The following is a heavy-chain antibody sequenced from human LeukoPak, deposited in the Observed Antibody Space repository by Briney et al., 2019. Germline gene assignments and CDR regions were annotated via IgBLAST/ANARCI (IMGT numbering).Heavy chain of an antibody. Sequence: TSETLSLTCTVSGGSISSYYWSWIRQPAGKGLEWIGRIYTSGSTNYNPSLKSRVTMSVDTSKNQFSLKLSSVTAADTAVYYCARFLYYDILTGYFDYWGQGTLVTVSS. CDR1: GGSISSYY. J-gene: IGHJ4*02. D-gene: IGHD3-9*01. CDR2: IYTSGST. V-gene: IGHV4-4*07. CDR3: ARFLYYDILTGYFDY.